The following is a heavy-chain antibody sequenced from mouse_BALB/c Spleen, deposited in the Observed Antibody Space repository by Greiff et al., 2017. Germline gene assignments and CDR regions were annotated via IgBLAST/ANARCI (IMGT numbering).Heavy chain of an antibody. CDR3: ARTLGYDYDDAMDY. D-gene: IGHD2-4*01. CDR1: GFTFSSFG. V-gene: IGHV5-17*02. CDR2: ISSGSSTI. J-gene: IGHJ4*01. Sequence: EVQLVESGGGLVQPGGSRKLSCAASGFTFSSFGMHWVRQAPEKGLEWVAYISSGSSTIYYADTVKGRFTISRDNPKNTLFLQMTSLRSEDTAMYYCARTLGYDYDDAMDYWGQGTSVTVSS.